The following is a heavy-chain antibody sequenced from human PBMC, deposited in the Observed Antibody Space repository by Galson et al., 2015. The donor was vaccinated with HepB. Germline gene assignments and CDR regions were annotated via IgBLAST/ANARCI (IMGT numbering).Heavy chain of an antibody. V-gene: IGHV1-18*04. CDR3: ARDRDYRFDF. J-gene: IGHJ4*02. CDR2: ISAYDGNT. Sequence: SVKVSCKASGYTFTSNGISWVRQTPRQGLEWLGWISAYDGNTKYAHKHQGRITLTRDTSTSTAYLELRSLRSDDTAVYYCARDRDYRFDFWGRGTLVTVSS. CDR1: GYTFTSNG. D-gene: IGHD4/OR15-4a*01.